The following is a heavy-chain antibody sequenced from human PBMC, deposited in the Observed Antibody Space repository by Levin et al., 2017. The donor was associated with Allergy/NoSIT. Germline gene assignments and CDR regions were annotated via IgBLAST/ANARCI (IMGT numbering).Heavy chain of an antibody. D-gene: IGHD3-3*01. CDR3: TTETDRFLEWLLPSYYYYGMDV. J-gene: IGHJ6*02. V-gene: IGHV3-15*01. CDR1: GFTFSNAW. Sequence: PGGSLRLSCAASGFTFSNAWMSWVRQAPGKGLEWVGRIKSKTDGGTTDYAAPVKGRFTISRDDSKNTLYLQMNSLKTEDTAVYYCTTETDRFLEWLLPSYYYYGMDVWGQGTTVTVSS. CDR2: IKSKTDGGTT.